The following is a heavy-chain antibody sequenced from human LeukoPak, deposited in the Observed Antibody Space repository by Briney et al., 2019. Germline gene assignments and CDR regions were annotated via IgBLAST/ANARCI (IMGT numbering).Heavy chain of an antibody. V-gene: IGHV1-2*02. CDR2: INPNNGGT. Sequence: ASVKVSCKTSGYTFTGYYIHWVRQAPGQGLEWMGWINPNNGGTKYAQKFQGRVTMTRDTSVSTAYMELSSLRSDDTAIYYCARAYSTSWINWFDPWGQGTLVTVSS. CDR3: ARAYSTSWINWFDP. J-gene: IGHJ5*02. D-gene: IGHD6-13*01. CDR1: GYTFTGYY.